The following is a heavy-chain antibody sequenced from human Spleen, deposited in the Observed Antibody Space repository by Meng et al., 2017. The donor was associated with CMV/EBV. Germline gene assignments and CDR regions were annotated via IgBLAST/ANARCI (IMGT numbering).Heavy chain of an antibody. V-gene: IGHV3-74*01. Sequence: GESLKISCAASGFTFSGYWMHWVRQAPGKGLVWVSGLSTDGSITRYADSVKGRFTISRDNAKNTLALHMNSLTAEDTALYYCARHRPLQEYYYYYYGMDVWGQGTTVTVSS. D-gene: IGHD5-24*01. CDR3: ARHRPLQEYYYYYYGMDV. J-gene: IGHJ6*02. CDR1: GFTFSGYW. CDR2: LSTDGSIT.